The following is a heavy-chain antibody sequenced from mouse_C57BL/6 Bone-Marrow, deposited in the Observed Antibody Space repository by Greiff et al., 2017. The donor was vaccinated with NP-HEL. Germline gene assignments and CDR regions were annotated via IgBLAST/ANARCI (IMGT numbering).Heavy chain of an antibody. J-gene: IGHJ1*03. CDR1: GYTFTTYP. CDR3: ATTVVAERGFDV. Sequence: VMLVESGAELVKPGASVKMSCKASGYTFTTYPIEWMKQNHGKSLEWIGNFHPYNDDTKYNEKFKGKATLTVEKSSSTVYLELSRLTSDDSAVYYCATTVVAERGFDVWGTGTTVIVSS. D-gene: IGHD1-1*01. V-gene: IGHV1-47*01. CDR2: FHPYNDDT.